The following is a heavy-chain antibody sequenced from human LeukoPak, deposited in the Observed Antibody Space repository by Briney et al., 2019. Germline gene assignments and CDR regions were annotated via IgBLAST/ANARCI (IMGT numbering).Heavy chain of an antibody. CDR3: ARSELLWFGGVNSGFDY. J-gene: IGHJ4*02. CDR2: IYYSGST. V-gene: IGHV4-59*01. D-gene: IGHD3-10*01. Sequence: SETLSLTCTVSGGSIRSYYWSWIRQSPGKGLEWIGYIYYSGSTNYNPSLKSRVTISVDTSKTQFSLRLSSVTAADTAVYYCARSELLWFGGVNSGFDYWGQGTLVTVSS. CDR1: GGSIRSYY.